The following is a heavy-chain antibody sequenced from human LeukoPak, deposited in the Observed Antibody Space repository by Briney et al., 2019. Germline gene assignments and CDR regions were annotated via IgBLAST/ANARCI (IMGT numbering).Heavy chain of an antibody. Sequence: GGSLRLSCAASGFTSSNYWMSWVRQAPGKGLEWVANIKEDGSDTYFVDSVRGRFTISRDNAKNLLFLHMNSLRGVDTAVYYCARDQWRLFDYWGQGTLVTVSS. CDR2: IKEDGSDT. CDR3: ARDQWRLFDY. V-gene: IGHV3-7*04. J-gene: IGHJ4*02. D-gene: IGHD2-21*02. CDR1: GFTSSNYW.